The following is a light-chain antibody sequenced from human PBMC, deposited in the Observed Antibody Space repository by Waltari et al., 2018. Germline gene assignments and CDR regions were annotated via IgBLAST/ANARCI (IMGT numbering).Light chain of an antibody. CDR2: SAS. V-gene: IGKV3-20*01. Sequence: EIMLTQSPGTLSLSPGERATLPCRASQSVSSLYVAWYQQKPCKAPRLLIHSASSRATGIPDTCSGSGSGTDFTLTISRLEPEDFSVYYCQHYSSSPPAFTFGPGTKVDI. CDR3: QHYSSSPPAFT. CDR1: QSVSSLY. J-gene: IGKJ3*01.